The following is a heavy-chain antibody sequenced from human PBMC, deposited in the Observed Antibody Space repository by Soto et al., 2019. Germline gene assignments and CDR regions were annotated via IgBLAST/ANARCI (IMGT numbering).Heavy chain of an antibody. CDR2: INGDGTDT. J-gene: IGHJ4*02. CDR1: GFTVSSNC. Sequence: WGSLRLSCAASGFTVSSNCMSWVRQAPGKGLVWLSRINGDGTDTVYADSVKGRFTISRDNAKNTLYLQMNSLRAEDTAVYYCARRYSRGTFDYWGQGTPVTVSS. V-gene: IGHV3-74*01. D-gene: IGHD6-19*01. CDR3: ARRYSRGTFDY.